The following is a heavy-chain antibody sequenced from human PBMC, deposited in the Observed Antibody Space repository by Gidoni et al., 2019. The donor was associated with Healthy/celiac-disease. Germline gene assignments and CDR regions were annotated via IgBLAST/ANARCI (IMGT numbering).Heavy chain of an antibody. D-gene: IGHD2-2*01. CDR3: ARTPLPPYASDY. J-gene: IGHJ4*02. V-gene: IGHV1-8*01. CDR2: MNPNSGNT. CDR1: GSTFTSYD. Sequence: QVQLVQSGAEVKKPGASVKVSCKASGSTFTSYDINWVRQATGQGLEWMGWMNPNSGNTGYAQKFQGRVTMTRNTSISTAYMELSSLRSEDTAVYYCARTPLPPYASDYWGQGTLVTVSS.